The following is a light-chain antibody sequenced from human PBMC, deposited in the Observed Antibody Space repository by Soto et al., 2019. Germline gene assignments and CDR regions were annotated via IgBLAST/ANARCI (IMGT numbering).Light chain of an antibody. Sequence: QSALTQPPSASGSPGQSVTISCTGTSSDVGGYDYVSWYQQYPGKAPKLMIYEVSKRPSGVPDRFSGSKSGNTASLTVSGLQAEDEADYYCRSYGGSINVLFGGGTKVTVL. CDR3: RSYGGSINVL. J-gene: IGLJ2*01. CDR1: SSDVGGYDY. CDR2: EVS. V-gene: IGLV2-8*01.